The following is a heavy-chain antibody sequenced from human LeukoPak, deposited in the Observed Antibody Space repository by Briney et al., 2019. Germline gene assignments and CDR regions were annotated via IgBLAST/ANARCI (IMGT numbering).Heavy chain of an antibody. CDR1: GFTVSTNY. D-gene: IGHD2-21*02. Sequence: GGSLRLSCAASGFTVSTNYMSWVRQAPGKGLEWVSIIYSGGRTHYADSVKGRFTISRDDSKNTLYLQMNNLRAEDTAVYYCARGTVVVTASSHYGMDVWGQGTTVTVSS. CDR3: ARGTVVVTASSHYGMDV. V-gene: IGHV3-53*01. J-gene: IGHJ6*02. CDR2: IYSGGRT.